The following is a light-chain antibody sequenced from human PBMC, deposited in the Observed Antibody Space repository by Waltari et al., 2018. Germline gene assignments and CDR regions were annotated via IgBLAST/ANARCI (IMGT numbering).Light chain of an antibody. Sequence: DIQMTQSPSTLSASVGDSVTITCRASQRISYWLAWYQQKPGKAPKLLIYKASTLESGVPSRFSGSGFGTEFTLIISSLEPDDFATYYCQQYNTFKYTFCQGTKLEI. CDR3: QQYNTFKYT. J-gene: IGKJ2*01. CDR2: KAS. V-gene: IGKV1-5*03. CDR1: QRISYW.